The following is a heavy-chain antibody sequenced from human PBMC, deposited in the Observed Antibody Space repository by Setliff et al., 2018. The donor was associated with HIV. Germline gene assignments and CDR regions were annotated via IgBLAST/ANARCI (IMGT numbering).Heavy chain of an antibody. Sequence: PSETLSLTCDVSGFSISSRYYWGWIRQSPGKGLEWIGNIYHTGSSYYNPSLNDRATISLDTSKNQFSLKLSSVTAADTAVYYCARALGSGNTNVFNSWGQGTLVTVSS. CDR2: IYHTGSS. J-gene: IGHJ1*01. CDR1: GFSISSRYY. CDR3: ARALGSGNTNVFNS. V-gene: IGHV4-38-2*01. D-gene: IGHD3-10*01.